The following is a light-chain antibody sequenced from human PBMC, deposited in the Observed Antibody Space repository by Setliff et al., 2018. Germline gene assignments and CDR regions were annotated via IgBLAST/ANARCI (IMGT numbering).Light chain of an antibody. CDR3: NAYTSGATYV. Sequence: QSVLTQPASVSESPGQSITISCSGTSSDVGSYDLVSWYQQHPGKAPKLIIYGVSDRPSGVSNRFSGSKSGNTASLTISGLQTEDEADYYCNAYTSGATYVFGTGTKVTVL. V-gene: IGLV2-14*03. J-gene: IGLJ1*01. CDR2: GVS. CDR1: SSDVGSYDL.